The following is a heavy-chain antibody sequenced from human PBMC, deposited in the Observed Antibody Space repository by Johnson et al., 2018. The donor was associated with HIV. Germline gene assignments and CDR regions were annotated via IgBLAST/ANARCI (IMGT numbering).Heavy chain of an antibody. V-gene: IGHV3-11*04. D-gene: IGHD3-16*01. CDR3: ARAGFMGAFDI. CDR2: ISSSGSSI. Sequence: QVQLVESGGGLIQPGGSLRLSCAASGFTVSSNYMSWVRQAPGKGLEWVSAISSSGSSIYYADSVKGRFTISRDNARNSLYLQMNSLRAEDTAVYYCARAGFMGAFDIWGQGTMVTVSS. J-gene: IGHJ3*02. CDR1: GFTVSSNY.